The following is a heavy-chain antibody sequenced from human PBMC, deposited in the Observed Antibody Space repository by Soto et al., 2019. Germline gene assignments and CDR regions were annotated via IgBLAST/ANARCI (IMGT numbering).Heavy chain of an antibody. D-gene: IGHD6-13*01. CDR1: GFTFSSYG. Sequence: QVQLVESGGGVVQPGRSLRLSCAASGFTFSSYGMHWVRQAPGKGLEWVAVIWYDGSNKYYADSVKGRFTISRDNSKNTLYLQMNSLGAEDTAVYYCARDSEAGDTDYWGQGTLVTVSS. J-gene: IGHJ4*02. CDR2: IWYDGSNK. V-gene: IGHV3-33*01. CDR3: ARDSEAGDTDY.